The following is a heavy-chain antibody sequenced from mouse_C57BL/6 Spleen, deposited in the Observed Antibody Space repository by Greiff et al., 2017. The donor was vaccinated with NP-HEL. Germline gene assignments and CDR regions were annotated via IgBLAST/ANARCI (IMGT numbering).Heavy chain of an antibody. CDR1: GFSFNTYA. D-gene: IGHD1-1*01. J-gene: IGHJ4*01. CDR2: IRSKSNNYAT. CDR3: VRHVQEPHYYGSSYAMDY. Sequence: EVKLMESGGGLVQPKGSLKLSCAASGFSFNTYAMNWVRQAPGKGLEWVARIRSKSNNYATYYADSVKDRFTISRDDSESMLYLQMNNLKTEDTAMYYCVRHVQEPHYYGSSYAMDYWGQGTSVTVSS. V-gene: IGHV10-1*01.